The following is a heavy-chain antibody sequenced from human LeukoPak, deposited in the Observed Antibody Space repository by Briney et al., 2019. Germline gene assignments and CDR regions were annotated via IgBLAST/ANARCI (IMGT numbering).Heavy chain of an antibody. CDR3: ARSPGAMAFDY. Sequence: SGGSLRLSCAASGFTFSSYWMHWVRQAPGKGLVWVSRINSDASSTSYADSVKGRFSIARDNAKNTLYLQMSGLRAEDTAVYYCARSPGAMAFDYWGQGTLVTVSS. CDR2: INSDASST. V-gene: IGHV3-74*01. CDR1: GFTFSSYW. J-gene: IGHJ4*02. D-gene: IGHD5-18*01.